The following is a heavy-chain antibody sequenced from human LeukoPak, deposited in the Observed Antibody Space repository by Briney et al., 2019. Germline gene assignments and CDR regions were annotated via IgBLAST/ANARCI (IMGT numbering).Heavy chain of an antibody. J-gene: IGHJ4*02. D-gene: IGHD4-17*01. CDR3: AGGMTTVTRFDY. V-gene: IGHV4-39*07. Sequence: SETLSLTCTVSGGSISSSSYYWGWIRQPPGKGLEWIGSIYYSGSTYYNPSLKSRVTISVDTSKNQFSLKLSSVTAADTAVYYCAGGMTTVTRFDYWGQGTLVTVSS. CDR1: GGSISSSSYY. CDR2: IYYSGST.